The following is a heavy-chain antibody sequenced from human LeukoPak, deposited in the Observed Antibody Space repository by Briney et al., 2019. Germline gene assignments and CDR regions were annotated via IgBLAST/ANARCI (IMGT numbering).Heavy chain of an antibody. CDR1: GFTFSNYD. D-gene: IGHD2-2*01. CDR3: ARDRGGSSDAFDI. Sequence: PGRSLILSCAASGFTFSNYDMHWVRQAPGKGLEWVAVIWYDGGIKYCGDSVKGRFTISRDISKNTLYLQMNSLRAEDTAVYYCARDRGGSSDAFDIWGQGTMVTVSS. V-gene: IGHV3-33*01. J-gene: IGHJ3*02. CDR2: IWYDGGIK.